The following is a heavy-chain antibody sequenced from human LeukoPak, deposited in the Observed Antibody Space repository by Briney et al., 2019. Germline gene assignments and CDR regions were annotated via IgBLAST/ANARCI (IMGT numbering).Heavy chain of an antibody. CDR2: INPNSGGT. V-gene: IGHV1-2*02. CDR3: ARDDWELRGAFDY. CDR1: GYTFTGYY. D-gene: IGHD1-26*01. Sequence: ASVKVSCKASGYTFTGYYMHWVRQAPGQGLEWMGWINPNSGGTNYAQKFQGRVTMTRDTSISTAYMELSRLRSGDTAAPYSARDDWELRGAFDYWGQGTLVTVSS. J-gene: IGHJ4*02.